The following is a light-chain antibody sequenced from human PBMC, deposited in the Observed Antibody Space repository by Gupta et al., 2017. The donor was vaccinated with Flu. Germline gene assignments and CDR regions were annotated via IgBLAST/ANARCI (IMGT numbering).Light chain of an antibody. V-gene: IGKV3-15*01. CDR1: QSVGSN. CDR2: SAS. CDR3: QQYNHWPPRE. J-gene: IGKJ3*01. Sequence: VTQSVSPGDSAPPSCRAVQSVGSNLSWYQQRSGQAPRLLIYSASTRATGIPVRFSGSGSWTEFTLPISSLQSEDFAVYYCQQYNHWPPREFGPGTKVDIK.